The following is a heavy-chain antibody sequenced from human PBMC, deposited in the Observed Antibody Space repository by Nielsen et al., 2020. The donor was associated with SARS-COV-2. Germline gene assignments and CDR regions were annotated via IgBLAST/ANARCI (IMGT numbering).Heavy chain of an antibody. J-gene: IGHJ4*02. CDR2: IYPGSGDSET. D-gene: IGHD2-15*01. V-gene: IGHV5-51*01. CDR3: ARLVGVVVVAEYFDY. Sequence: GESLKISCKGSGYSFSSYSIAWVRQMPGKGLEWMGFIYPGSGDSETRYSPSFQGQVTISADKSISTAYLQWSSLKASDTAMYYCARLVGVVVVAEYFDYWGQGTLVTVSS. CDR1: GYSFSSYS.